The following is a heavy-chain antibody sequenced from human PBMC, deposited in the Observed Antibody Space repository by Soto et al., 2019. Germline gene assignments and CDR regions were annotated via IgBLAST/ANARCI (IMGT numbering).Heavy chain of an antibody. CDR2: IIPLFRKT. Sequence: QVQLVQSGAEVKRPGSSVKVSCKASGDMFRNSAFTWVRQAPGQGLAWMGVIIPLFRKTDVAQNFQGRVTFTADESTSSLYMEVSSLTSEDTAVYYCARARLSNGDPNIYFFYGLDVWGQGPRSPSP. D-gene: IGHD3-10*01. CDR1: GDMFRNSA. CDR3: ARARLSNGDPNIYFFYGLDV. V-gene: IGHV1-69*01. J-gene: IGHJ6*02.